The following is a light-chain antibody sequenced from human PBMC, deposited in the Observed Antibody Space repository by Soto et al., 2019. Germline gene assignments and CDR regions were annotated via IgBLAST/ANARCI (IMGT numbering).Light chain of an antibody. V-gene: IGKV1-5*03. CDR2: KAS. CDR3: QQYGSSPRFT. CDR1: QSINSW. Sequence: DIQMTQSPSTLSASVGDRVTITCRASQSINSWLAWYQQKPGKAPKLLIQKASSLESGVPSRFSGSGSGTEFTLTISSLQPDDFATYYCQQYGSSPRFTFGPGTKVDIK. J-gene: IGKJ3*01.